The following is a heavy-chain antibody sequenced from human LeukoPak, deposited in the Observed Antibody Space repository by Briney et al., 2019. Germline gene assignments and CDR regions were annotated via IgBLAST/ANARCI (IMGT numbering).Heavy chain of an antibody. V-gene: IGHV3-23*01. CDR2: ISGSGGST. CDR3: ARRIAVAGRGFDY. D-gene: IGHD6-19*01. J-gene: IGHJ4*02. CDR1: GFTFSSYA. Sequence: GGSLRLSCAASGFTFSSYAMGWVRQAPGKGLEWVSAISGSGGSTYYADSVKGRFTISRDNSKNTLYLQMNSLRAEDTAVYYCARRIAVAGRGFDYWGQGTLVTVSS.